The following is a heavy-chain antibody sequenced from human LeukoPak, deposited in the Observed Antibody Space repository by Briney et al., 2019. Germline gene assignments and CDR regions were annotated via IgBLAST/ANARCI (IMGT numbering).Heavy chain of an antibody. J-gene: IGHJ4*02. Sequence: GGSLRLSCAASGFTFNNYAMNWVRQAPGKGLEWVAVISYDGSNKYHADSVKGRFTISRDNSKNTVYVQMNSLRAEDTAVYYCARVDGHSSGYRPFDYWGQGTLVTVSS. V-gene: IGHV3-30*04. D-gene: IGHD3-22*01. CDR3: ARVDGHSSGYRPFDY. CDR2: ISYDGSNK. CDR1: GFTFNNYA.